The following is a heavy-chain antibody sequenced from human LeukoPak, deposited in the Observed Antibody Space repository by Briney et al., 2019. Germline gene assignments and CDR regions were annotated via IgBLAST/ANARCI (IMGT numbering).Heavy chain of an antibody. CDR1: GFTFSSSE. CDR3: ASGYLKRDY. CDR2: ISSSGSSI. D-gene: IGHD6-13*01. Sequence: GGSLRLSCSASGFTFSSSEMNWVRQAPGKGLEWVAYISSSGSSIFYADSVKGRFTISRDNAENSLYLLMNSLRAEDTAVYYCASGYLKRDYWGQGTLVTVSS. J-gene: IGHJ4*02. V-gene: IGHV3-48*03.